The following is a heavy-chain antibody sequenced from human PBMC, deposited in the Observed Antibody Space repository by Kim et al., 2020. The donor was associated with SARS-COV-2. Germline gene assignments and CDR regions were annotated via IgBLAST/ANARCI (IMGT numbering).Heavy chain of an antibody. CDR2: T. CDR3: ARDLGQVRFDP. V-gene: IGHV4-4*02. J-gene: IGHJ5*02. D-gene: IGHD2-2*01. Sequence: TNYNPSLRSRVIISVDKSKNQFSLKLHSVTAADTAVYYCARDLGQVRFDPWGQGTLVTVSS.